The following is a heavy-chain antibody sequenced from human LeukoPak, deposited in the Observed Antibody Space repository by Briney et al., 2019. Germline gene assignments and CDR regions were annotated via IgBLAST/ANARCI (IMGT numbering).Heavy chain of an antibody. Sequence: TGGSLRLSCAASGFSLSRYDMHWVRQPTGGGLERVSTISPAGHTYYPDSVKGRFTISRENAKNSLFLQLNNLRAGDTAVYFCASEESRGVYGMDVWGQGTTVTVSS. D-gene: IGHD3-10*01. CDR2: ISPAGHT. V-gene: IGHV3-13*01. CDR1: GFSLSRYD. CDR3: ASEESRGVYGMDV. J-gene: IGHJ6*02.